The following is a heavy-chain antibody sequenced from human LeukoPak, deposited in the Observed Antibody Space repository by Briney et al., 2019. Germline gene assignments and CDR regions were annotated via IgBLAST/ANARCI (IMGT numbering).Heavy chain of an antibody. V-gene: IGHV3-21*01. D-gene: IGHD3-9*01. CDR2: INSVSSHI. Sequence: GGSLRLSCAASGFTFSNYWMSWVRQAPGKGLEWVSSINSVSSHIYYANSVRGRFTISRDNAKNSLYLQMSSLTAEDTAVYYCTRDPTYYLRYGYFDFWGQGVLVTVSS. J-gene: IGHJ4*02. CDR1: GFTFSNYW. CDR3: TRDPTYYLRYGYFDF.